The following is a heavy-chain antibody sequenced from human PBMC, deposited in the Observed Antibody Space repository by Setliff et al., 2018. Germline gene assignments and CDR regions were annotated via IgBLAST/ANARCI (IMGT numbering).Heavy chain of an antibody. CDR3: ARVASGWWWFDY. Sequence: PGGSLRLSCAASGFTFSSYWMHWVRQAPGKGLVWVSRINPDGSTTSYADSVKGRFTISRDNVKNTVYLQMNSLRAEDTAVYYCARVASGWWWFDYWGQGTLVTVSS. J-gene: IGHJ4*02. V-gene: IGHV3-74*01. CDR2: INPDGSTT. D-gene: IGHD6-19*01. CDR1: GFTFSSYW.